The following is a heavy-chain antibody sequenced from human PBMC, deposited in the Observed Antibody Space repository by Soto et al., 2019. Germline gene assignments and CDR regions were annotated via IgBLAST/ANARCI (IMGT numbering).Heavy chain of an antibody. CDR2: ISYDGSNK. V-gene: IGHV3-30*03. CDR1: GFTFSSYG. CDR3: ARAGYCSSTSCQTYYYYGMDV. Sequence: GSLRLSCAASGFTFSSYGMNWVRQAPGKGLEWVAVISYDGSNKYYADSVKGRFTISRDNSKNTLYLQMNSLRAEDTAVYYCARAGYCSSTSCQTYYYYGMDVWGQGTTVTVSS. D-gene: IGHD2-2*01. J-gene: IGHJ6*02.